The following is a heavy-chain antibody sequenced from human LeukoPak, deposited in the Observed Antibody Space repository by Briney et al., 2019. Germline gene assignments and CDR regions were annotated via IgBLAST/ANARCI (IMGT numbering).Heavy chain of an antibody. CDR2: IYYSGST. D-gene: IGHD3-16*02. V-gene: IGHV4-39*01. CDR1: GGSISSSSYY. Sequence: SEILSLTCTVSGGSISSSSYYWGWIRQPPGKGLEWIGSIYYSGSTYYNPSLKSRVTISVDTSKNQFSLKLSSVTAADTAVYYCGSYRYSDAFDIWGQGTMVTVSS. J-gene: IGHJ3*02. CDR3: GSYRYSDAFDI.